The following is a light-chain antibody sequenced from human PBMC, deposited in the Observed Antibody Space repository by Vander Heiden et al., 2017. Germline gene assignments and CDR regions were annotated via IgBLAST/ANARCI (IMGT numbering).Light chain of an antibody. V-gene: IGLV3-19*01. CDR2: GKN. CDR3: NSRDSSGNHVV. Sequence: SSELTQDPAVSVALGQTVRITCQGDSLRSYYASWYQQKPGQAPVLVIYGKNNRPSGIPDRFSGSSSGNTASLTITGAQAEDEADYYCNSRDSSGNHVVLGGGTKLTV. J-gene: IGLJ2*01. CDR1: SLRSYY.